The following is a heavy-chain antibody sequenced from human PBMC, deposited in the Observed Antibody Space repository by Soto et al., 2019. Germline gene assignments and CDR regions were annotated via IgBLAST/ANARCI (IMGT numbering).Heavy chain of an antibody. V-gene: IGHV1-46*01. CDR2: INPSGGST. J-gene: IGHJ6*02. D-gene: IGHD3-10*01. Sequence: ASVKVSCKASGYTFTSYYMHCVRQAPGQGLEWMGIINPSGGSTSYAQKFQGRVTMTRDTSTSTVYMELSSLRSEDTAVYYCARVDGSGSYYYYGMDVWGQGTTVTVSS. CDR1: GYTFTSYY. CDR3: ARVDGSGSYYYYGMDV.